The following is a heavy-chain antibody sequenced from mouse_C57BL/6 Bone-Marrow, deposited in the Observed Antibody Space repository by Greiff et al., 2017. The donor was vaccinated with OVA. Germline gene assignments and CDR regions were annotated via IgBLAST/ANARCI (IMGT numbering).Heavy chain of an antibody. D-gene: IGHD2-4*01. CDR1: GYTFTSYW. J-gene: IGHJ4*01. CDR3: ASRDYDYGGGMEY. CDR2: IYPSDSET. V-gene: IGHV1-61*01. Sequence: QVQLQQPGAELVRPGSSVKLSCKASGYTFTSYWMDWVKQRPGQGLEWIGNIYPSDSETHYNQKFKDKATLTVDKSSSQAYMQLSSLTSDDSAVYYCASRDYDYGGGMEYWGQGTSVTVSS.